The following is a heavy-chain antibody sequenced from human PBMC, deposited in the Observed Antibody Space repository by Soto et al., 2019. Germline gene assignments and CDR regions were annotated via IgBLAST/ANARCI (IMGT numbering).Heavy chain of an antibody. CDR1: GASISTNNW. Sequence: QVQLQESGPGLVKPSGTLSLTCAVSGASISTNNWWSWVRQPPGKGLEWIGEIYQSGSTSYNPSLNSRVTISVDKSQKQSSLKLSSVTAADTAVYYCARSDGWYALHSWGQGTLVTVSS. D-gene: IGHD6-19*01. J-gene: IGHJ4*02. V-gene: IGHV4-4*02. CDR3: ARSDGWYALHS. CDR2: IYQSGST.